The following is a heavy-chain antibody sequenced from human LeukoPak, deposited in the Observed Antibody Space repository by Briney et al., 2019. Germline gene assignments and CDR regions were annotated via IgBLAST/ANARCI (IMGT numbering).Heavy chain of an antibody. J-gene: IGHJ4*02. CDR1: GFTFSSYA. D-gene: IGHD2-2*01. Sequence: PGGSLRLSYAASGFTFSSYAMSWVRQAPGKGLEWVSAISGSGGSTYYADSVKGRFTISRDNSKNTLYLQMNSLRAEDTAVYYCAKDPRSLIVVVPAAFDYWGQGTLVTVSS. CDR3: AKDPRSLIVVVPAAFDY. V-gene: IGHV3-23*01. CDR2: ISGSGGST.